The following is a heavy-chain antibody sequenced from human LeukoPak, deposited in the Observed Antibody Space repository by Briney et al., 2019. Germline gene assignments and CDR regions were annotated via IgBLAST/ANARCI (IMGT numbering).Heavy chain of an antibody. Sequence: GGSLRLSCATSGFTFSYYWMTWVRQAPGKGLEWLANIKGDGSEKNYVASMRGRFTISRDNVNNSLYLQLNNLRVEDTAMYYCAREAAYWGRGTRVTVSS. J-gene: IGHJ4*02. CDR2: IKGDGSEK. D-gene: IGHD6-25*01. CDR1: GFTFSYYW. V-gene: IGHV3-7*03. CDR3: AREAAY.